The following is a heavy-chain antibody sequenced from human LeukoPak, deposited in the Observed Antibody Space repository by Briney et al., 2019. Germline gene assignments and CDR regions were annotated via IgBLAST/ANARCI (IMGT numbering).Heavy chain of an antibody. Sequence: PGGSLRLSCAASGFTFNNYAMTWVRQAPGKGLEWVSSISGRGGTTDYADSVKGRFTISRDNSQNTLYLQMNSLRAEDTAVYYCAKEEDDYYDSSGYYPIDYWGQGTLVTVSS. CDR1: GFTFNNYA. CDR2: ISGRGGTT. V-gene: IGHV3-23*01. CDR3: AKEEDDYYDSSGYYPIDY. J-gene: IGHJ4*02. D-gene: IGHD3-22*01.